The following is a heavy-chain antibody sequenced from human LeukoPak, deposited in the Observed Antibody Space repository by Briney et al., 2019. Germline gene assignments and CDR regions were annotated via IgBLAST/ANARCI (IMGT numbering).Heavy chain of an antibody. CDR2: IYPNSGGT. V-gene: IGHV1-2*02. Sequence: APVKVSCKASGYTFSGHYMHWVRQAPGQGLEWMGWIYPNSGGTNYAQKFQGRVTMTRDTSISTAYMELRRLKSDDTAMYYCARVVGFGDYPFDYWGQGTLVTVSS. CDR3: ARVVGFGDYPFDY. J-gene: IGHJ4*02. CDR1: GYTFSGHY. D-gene: IGHD4-17*01.